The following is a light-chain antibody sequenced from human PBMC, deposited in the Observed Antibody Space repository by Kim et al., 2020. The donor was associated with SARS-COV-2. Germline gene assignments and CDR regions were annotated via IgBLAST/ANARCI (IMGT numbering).Light chain of an antibody. J-gene: IGLJ2*01. Sequence: SYELTQPPSVSVAPGQTAGITCGRDNIGSKSVHWYQQKPGQAPVLVIYYDSVRPSGIPERFSASNSGNTATLTISRVDAGDEADYYCQLWASGNMLFGGG. V-gene: IGLV3-21*01. CDR1: NIGSKS. CDR3: QLWASGNML. CDR2: YDS.